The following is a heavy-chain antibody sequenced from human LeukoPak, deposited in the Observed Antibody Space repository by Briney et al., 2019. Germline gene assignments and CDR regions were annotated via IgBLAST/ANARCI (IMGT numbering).Heavy chain of an antibody. V-gene: IGHV4-59*01. Sequence: KPSETLSLTCTVSGGSISSYYWSWIRQPPGKGVEWIGYIYYSGSTNYNPSLKSRVTISVETSKNEFSLKLRSVTAADTAVYYCARVTGYRIEDYFDYWGQGTLVTVSS. CDR3: ARVTGYRIEDYFDY. D-gene: IGHD6-13*01. CDR1: GGSISSYY. CDR2: IYYSGST. J-gene: IGHJ4*02.